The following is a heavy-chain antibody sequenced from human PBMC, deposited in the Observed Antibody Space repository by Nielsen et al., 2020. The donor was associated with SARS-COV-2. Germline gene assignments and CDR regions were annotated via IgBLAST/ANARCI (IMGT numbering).Heavy chain of an antibody. J-gene: IGHJ4*02. CDR2: ISGDSNYI. CDR3: TRGFYSQSDC. CDR1: GFTFSDYS. D-gene: IGHD2-15*01. Sequence: GESLKISCTGSGFTFSDYSMNWVRQAPGKGLEWVASISGDSNYIFYSELVKGRSTMSRDNGKNSLYLQMNTLRSEDTALYYCTRGFYSQSDCWGQGTLVTVSS. V-gene: IGHV3-21*01.